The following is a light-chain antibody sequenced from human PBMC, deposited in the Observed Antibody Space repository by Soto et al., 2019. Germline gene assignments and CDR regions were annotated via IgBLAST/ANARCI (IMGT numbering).Light chain of an antibody. V-gene: IGLV2-14*01. J-gene: IGLJ2*01. CDR2: EVS. CDR1: NNDVGGSNL. Sequence: QSALTQPASVSGSPGQSITISCTGTNNDVGGSNLVSWYQQHPGEAPTLIIYEVSNRPSGVSNRFSGSKSDNTASLTISGLQAEDEGDYYCSSYTSRSTQVFGGGTKVTVL. CDR3: SSYTSRSTQV.